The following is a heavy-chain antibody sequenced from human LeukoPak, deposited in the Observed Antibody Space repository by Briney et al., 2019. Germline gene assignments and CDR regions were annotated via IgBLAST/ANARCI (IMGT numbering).Heavy chain of an antibody. CDR2: ISGGGIST. CDR3: AKFNFFGQQLVLHYFDY. V-gene: IGHV3-23*01. D-gene: IGHD6-13*01. CDR1: GFTFSSYA. J-gene: IGHJ4*02. Sequence: GGSLRLSCAASGFTFSSYAMTWVRQAPGKGLEWVSVISGGGISTNYADSVKGRFTIFRDNSKNTLYLELNSLRAEDTAVYYCAKFNFFGQQLVLHYFDYWGQGTLVIVSS.